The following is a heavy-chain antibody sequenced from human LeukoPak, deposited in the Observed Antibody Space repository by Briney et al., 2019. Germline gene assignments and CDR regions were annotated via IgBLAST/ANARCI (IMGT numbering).Heavy chain of an antibody. CDR3: AREGEYSSSWSHFDY. CDR2: TYYRSKWYN. V-gene: IGHV6-1*01. D-gene: IGHD6-13*01. J-gene: IGHJ4*02. CDR1: GDSVCSNSAA. Sequence: SQTLSLTCAISGDSVCSNSAAWNWIRQSPSRGLEWLGWTYYRSKWYNDYAVSVKSRITINPDTSKNQFSLQLNSVTPEDTAVYYCAREGEYSSSWSHFDYWGQGTLVTVSS.